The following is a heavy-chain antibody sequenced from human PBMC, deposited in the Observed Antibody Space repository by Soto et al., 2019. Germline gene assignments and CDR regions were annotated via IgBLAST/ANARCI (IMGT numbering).Heavy chain of an antibody. CDR2: ISAYNGNT. J-gene: IGHJ5*02. V-gene: IGHV1-18*01. CDR3: ARTYITMIVVALNWFDP. D-gene: IGHD3-22*01. Sequence: SWVRQAPGQGLEWMGWISAYNGNTNYAQKLQGRVTMTTDTSTSTAYMELRSLRSDDTAVYYCARTYITMIVVALNWFDPWGQGTLVTVSS.